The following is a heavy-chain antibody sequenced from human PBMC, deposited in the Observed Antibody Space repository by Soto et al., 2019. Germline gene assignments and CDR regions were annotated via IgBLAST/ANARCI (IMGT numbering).Heavy chain of an antibody. CDR1: GFPFSSYS. CDR3: ARDGPDSSGYYRLLDY. CDR2: ISSSSSTI. J-gene: IGHJ4*02. D-gene: IGHD3-22*01. V-gene: IGHV3-48*04. Sequence: PGGSLRLSCAAAGFPFSSYSMNWVRQAPGKGLEWVSYISSSSSTIYYADSVKGRFTISRDNAKNSLYLQMNSLRAEDTAVYYCARDGPDSSGYYRLLDYWGQGTLVTVSS.